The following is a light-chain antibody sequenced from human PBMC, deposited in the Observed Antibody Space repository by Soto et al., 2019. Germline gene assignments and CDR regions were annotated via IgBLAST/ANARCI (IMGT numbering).Light chain of an antibody. V-gene: IGKV3-11*01. CDR2: DAS. CDR1: QGVSTY. CDR3: QHRNNWPFT. Sequence: EIVVTQSPATLSLSPGERATLSCRTSQGVSTYLAWYQQKPGQAPRLLIADASNRATGIPARVSGSGSGTDLTLTISSLEPADFAVEYCQHRNNWPFTGGPGTKVDF. J-gene: IGKJ3*01.